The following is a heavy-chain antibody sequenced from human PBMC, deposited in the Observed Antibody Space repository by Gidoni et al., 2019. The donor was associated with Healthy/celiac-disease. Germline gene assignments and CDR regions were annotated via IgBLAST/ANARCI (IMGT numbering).Heavy chain of an antibody. CDR2: INHSGST. Sequence: QVQLQQWGAGLLKPSETLSLTCAVYGGSFSGYYWSWIRQPPGKGLEWIGEINHSGSTNYNPSLKSRVTISVDTSKNQFSLKLSSVTAADTAVYYCARGGGYGPTGPITIFGVVPFDPWGQGTLVTVSS. CDR3: ARGGGYGPTGPITIFGVVPFDP. CDR1: GGSFSGYY. J-gene: IGHJ5*02. V-gene: IGHV4-34*01. D-gene: IGHD3-3*01.